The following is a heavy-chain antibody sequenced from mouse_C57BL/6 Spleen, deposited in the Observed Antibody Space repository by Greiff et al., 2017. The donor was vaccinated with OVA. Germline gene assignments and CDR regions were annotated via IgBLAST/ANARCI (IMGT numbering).Heavy chain of an antibody. D-gene: IGHD1-1*01. CDR1: GFTFSSYA. J-gene: IGHJ1*03. CDR3: TREDGSSYRYFDV. V-gene: IGHV5-9-1*02. Sequence: EVQLVESGAGLVKPGGSLKLSCAASGFTFSSYAMSWVRQTPEKRLEWVAYISSGGDYIYYADTVKGRFTISRDNARNTLYLQMSSLKSEDTAMYYCTREDGSSYRYFDVWGTGTTVTVSS. CDR2: ISSGGDYI.